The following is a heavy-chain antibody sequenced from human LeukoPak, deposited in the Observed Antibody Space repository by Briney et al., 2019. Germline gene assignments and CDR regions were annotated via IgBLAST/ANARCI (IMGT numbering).Heavy chain of an antibody. D-gene: IGHD2-2*01. V-gene: IGHV3-74*01. J-gene: IGHJ4*02. CDR2: VNSDGSST. Sequence: QPGGSLRLSCATSGFTFSTYWMHWVRQAPGKGLVWVSRVNSDGSSTSYADSVKGRFTISRDNAKNTLYLQMNSLRADDTAVYYCARGRGCSSTSCYPDYWGQGTLVTVSS. CDR3: ARGRGCSSTSCYPDY. CDR1: GFTFSTYW.